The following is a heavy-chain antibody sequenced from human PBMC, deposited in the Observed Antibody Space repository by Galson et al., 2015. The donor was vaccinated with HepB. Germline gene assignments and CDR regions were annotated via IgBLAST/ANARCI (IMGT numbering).Heavy chain of an antibody. J-gene: IGHJ5*02. CDR3: AKGSASYDDP. CDR1: GFTFSNYG. CDR2: ISFDGSNK. Sequence: SLRLSCAASGFTFSNYGMHWVRQAPGKGLEWVAVISFDGSNKFYADSVKGRFTISRDDPKSMLFLQMSSLRPEDTAVYYCAKGSASYDDPWGQGTLVTVSA. V-gene: IGHV3-30*18. D-gene: IGHD3-16*01.